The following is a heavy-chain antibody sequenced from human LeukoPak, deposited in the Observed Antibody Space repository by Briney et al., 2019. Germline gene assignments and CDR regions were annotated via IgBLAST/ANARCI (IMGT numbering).Heavy chain of an antibody. Sequence: GGSLRLSCAVSGFTASIYYMTWVRQAPGKGLEWVSFIYRDGSANYADSVKGRFTISRDNSKNTVYPQMNSLRAEDTAVYYCARGPGWNYFDYWGQGTLVTVSS. CDR1: GFTASIYY. J-gene: IGHJ4*02. CDR2: IYRDGSA. CDR3: ARGPGWNYFDY. V-gene: IGHV3-66*01. D-gene: IGHD2-15*01.